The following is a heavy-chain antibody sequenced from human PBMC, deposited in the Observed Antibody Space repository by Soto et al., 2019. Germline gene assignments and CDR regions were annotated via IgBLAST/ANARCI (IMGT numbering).Heavy chain of an antibody. Sequence: PSETLSLTCTVXGGSISSSSYYWGWIRQPPGKGLEWIGSIYYSGSTYYNPSLKSRVTISVDTSKNQFSLKLSSVTAADTAVYYCARSGSREFGVVTPNWFDPWGQGTLVTVSS. J-gene: IGHJ5*02. CDR2: IYYSGST. V-gene: IGHV4-39*01. D-gene: IGHD3-3*01. CDR1: GGSISSSSYY. CDR3: ARSGSREFGVVTPNWFDP.